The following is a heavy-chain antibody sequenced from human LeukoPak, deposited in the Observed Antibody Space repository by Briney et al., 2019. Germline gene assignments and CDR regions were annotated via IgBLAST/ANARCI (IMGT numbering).Heavy chain of an antibody. CDR2: IYSSGSP. Sequence: SETLSLTCTVSGGSMTSYYWSWIRQPPGKGLEYIGYIYSSGSPKYNPSLKSRVTISLDTSKRQFSLRLSSVTAADTAVYFCAKGSSDSYYSSLDYWGQGTLVTVSS. CDR1: GGSMTSYY. J-gene: IGHJ4*02. CDR3: AKGSSDSYYSSLDY. D-gene: IGHD2-15*01. V-gene: IGHV4-59*08.